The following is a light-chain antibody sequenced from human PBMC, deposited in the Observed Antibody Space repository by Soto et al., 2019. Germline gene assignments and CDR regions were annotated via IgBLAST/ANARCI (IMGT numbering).Light chain of an antibody. CDR2: GAS. CDR1: QGISNW. CDR3: QQSNSFPLT. V-gene: IGKV1-12*01. J-gene: IGKJ4*01. Sequence: DIQVTRSPSSVSASVGERVTISCRASQGISNWLAWYQQKPGKAPQLVIYGASSLQGGVPSRFSGSGSGTNFTLTISSLQPEDFATYYCQQSNSFPLTFGGGTEVEI.